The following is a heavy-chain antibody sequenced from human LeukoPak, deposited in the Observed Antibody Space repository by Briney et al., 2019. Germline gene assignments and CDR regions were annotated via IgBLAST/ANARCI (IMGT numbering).Heavy chain of an antibody. Sequence: GRSLRLSCAASGFTFSSYAMHWVRQAPGKGLEWVAVISYDGSNKYYADSVKGRFTISRDNSKNTLYLQMNSLRAEDTAVYCCARDMGLGYCSSTSCYPFDYWGQGTMVTVSS. CDR1: GFTFSSYA. CDR3: ARDMGLGYCSSTSCYPFDY. V-gene: IGHV3-30*01. CDR2: ISYDGSNK. J-gene: IGHJ4*02. D-gene: IGHD2-2*01.